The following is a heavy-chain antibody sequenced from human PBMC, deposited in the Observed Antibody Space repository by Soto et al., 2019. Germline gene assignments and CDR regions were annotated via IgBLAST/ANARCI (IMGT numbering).Heavy chain of an antibody. CDR2: IKQDGSER. Sequence: GGSLRLSCAASGFTFSSYCMSWVRQAPGKGLEWVANIKQDGSERYYVDSVKGRFTISRDNAKNSLYLQMNSLRAEDTAVYYCARVVVPATLGAFDIWGQGTMVTVSS. J-gene: IGHJ3*02. CDR3: ARVVVPATLGAFDI. D-gene: IGHD2-15*01. CDR1: GFTFSSYC. V-gene: IGHV3-7*01.